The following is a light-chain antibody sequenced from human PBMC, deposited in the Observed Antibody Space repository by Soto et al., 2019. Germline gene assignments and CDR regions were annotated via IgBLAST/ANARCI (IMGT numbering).Light chain of an antibody. J-gene: IGKJ4*01. CDR2: AAS. Sequence: DIQMTQSPSSLSASVGDRVTMTCRASQDISNYLVWYQQQPGKVPKLLIYAASTLHSGVPSRFSGSGSGTDFTLTISSLQPEDVGNYYCQRYDDAPLTFGGGTNVEIK. CDR3: QRYDDAPLT. V-gene: IGKV1-27*01. CDR1: QDISNY.